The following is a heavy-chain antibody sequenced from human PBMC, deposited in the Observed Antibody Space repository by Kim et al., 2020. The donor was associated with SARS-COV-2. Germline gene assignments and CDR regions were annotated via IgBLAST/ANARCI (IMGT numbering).Heavy chain of an antibody. D-gene: IGHD2-15*01. CDR1: GGSISSGSYY. CDR3: ARGRVVVAATLDY. Sequence: SETLSLTCTVSGGSISSGSYYWSWIRQPAGKGLEWIGRIYTSGSTNYNPSLKSRVTISVDTSKNQFSLKLSSVTAADTAVYYCARGRVVVAATLDYWGQGTLVTVSS. J-gene: IGHJ4*02. V-gene: IGHV4-61*02. CDR2: IYTSGST.